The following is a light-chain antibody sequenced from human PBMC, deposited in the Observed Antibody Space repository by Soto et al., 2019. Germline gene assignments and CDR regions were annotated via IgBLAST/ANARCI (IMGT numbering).Light chain of an antibody. CDR2: DIS. CDR1: QSISDW. V-gene: IGKV1-5*01. CDR3: QQYNSYS. Sequence: DIQMTQSPSTLSESVGARVTITCRASQSISDWLDWYQQKPGKAPTLLIYDISNLEIGVPSRFSGSGSGTEFTLTISGLQPDDFATYYCQQYNSYSFGQGTKVDIK. J-gene: IGKJ1*01.